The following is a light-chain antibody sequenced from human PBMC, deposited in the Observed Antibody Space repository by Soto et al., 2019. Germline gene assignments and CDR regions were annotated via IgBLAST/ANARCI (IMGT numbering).Light chain of an antibody. V-gene: IGKV3-11*01. CDR3: QQRSGWLLT. CDR1: QSVSSS. Sequence: EIVLTQSPATLSLSPGERATLSCRASQSVSSSIAWFQQKPGQPPRLLIYDASNRATGIPARFSGSGSGTDFTLTISSLEPEDFAVYYCQQRSGWLLTFGGGTKVQIK. CDR2: DAS. J-gene: IGKJ4*01.